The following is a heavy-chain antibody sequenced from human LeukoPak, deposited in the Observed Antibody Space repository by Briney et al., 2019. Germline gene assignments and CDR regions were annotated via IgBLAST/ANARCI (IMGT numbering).Heavy chain of an antibody. CDR1: GGSISRSSYY. CDR2: IYYSGST. V-gene: IGHV4-39*01. D-gene: IGHD2-15*01. J-gene: IGHJ3*02. CDR3: ATTGLDIVVVVAATPHDAFDI. Sequence: SETLSLTCTVSGGSISRSSYYWGWIRQPPGKGLEWIGTIYYSGSTYYNPSLKSRVTISVDTSQNQFSLKLSSVTAADPAVYYCATTGLDIVVVVAATPHDAFDIWGQGTMVTVSS.